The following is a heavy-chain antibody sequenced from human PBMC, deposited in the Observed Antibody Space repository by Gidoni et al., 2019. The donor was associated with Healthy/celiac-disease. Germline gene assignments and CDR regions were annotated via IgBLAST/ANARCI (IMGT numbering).Heavy chain of an antibody. CDR2: INHSGST. V-gene: IGHV4-34*01. CDR1: GGSFSGYY. J-gene: IGHJ3*02. D-gene: IGHD5-18*01. Sequence: QVQLQQWGAGLLKPSETLSLTCAVYGGSFSGYYCSWIRQPPGKGLEWIGEINHSGSTNYNPSLKSRVTISVDTSKNQFSLKLSSVTAADTAVYYCARGRIQLWLRAFDIWGQGTMVTVSS. CDR3: ARGRIQLWLRAFDI.